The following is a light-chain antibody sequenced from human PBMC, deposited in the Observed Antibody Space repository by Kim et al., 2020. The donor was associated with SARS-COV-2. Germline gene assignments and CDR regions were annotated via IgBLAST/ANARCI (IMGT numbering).Light chain of an antibody. Sequence: DIQMTQSPSTLSSSVGDRVTITCRASQSISSWLAWYQQKPGKVPKLLIYEATNLASGVPSRFTGSGSGTEFTLTIGSLQPDDFATYYCQQYNSNLYSFCQGTKLEI. CDR3: QQYNSNLYS. V-gene: IGKV1-5*03. CDR2: EAT. CDR1: QSISSW. J-gene: IGKJ2*03.